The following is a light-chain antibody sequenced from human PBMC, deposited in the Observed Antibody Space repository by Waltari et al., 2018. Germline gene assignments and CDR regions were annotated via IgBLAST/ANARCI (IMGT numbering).Light chain of an antibody. CDR2: WAS. V-gene: IGKV4-1*01. CDR1: QSVLYSSNNKNY. Sequence: DIVMTQSPDSLAVSLGERATINCKSSQSVLYSSNNKNYFAWFQQKPGQPPKLLIYWASTRESGVPDRFSGSGSETDFTLTISSLQAEDVAVYFCQQYYTPPWTFGQGTKVEIK. CDR3: QQYYTPPWT. J-gene: IGKJ1*01.